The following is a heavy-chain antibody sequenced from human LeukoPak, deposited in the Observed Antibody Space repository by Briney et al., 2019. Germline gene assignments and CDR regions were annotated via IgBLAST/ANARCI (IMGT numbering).Heavy chain of an antibody. CDR3: ARDLYCSGGSCYSD. CDR2: IIPIFGTA. D-gene: IGHD2-15*01. J-gene: IGHJ4*02. CDR1: GGTFSSYA. Sequence: SVKVSCKASGGTFSSYAISWMRQAPGQGLEWMGRIIPIFGTANYAQKFQGRVTITTDESTSTAYMELSSLRSEDTAVYYCARDLYCSGGSCYSDWGQGTLVTVSS. V-gene: IGHV1-69*05.